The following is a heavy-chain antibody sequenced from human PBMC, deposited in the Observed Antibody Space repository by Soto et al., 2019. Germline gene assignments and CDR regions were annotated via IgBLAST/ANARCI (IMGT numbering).Heavy chain of an antibody. CDR1: GFTFSDYS. V-gene: IGHV3-11*01. J-gene: IGHJ4*02. CDR3: ARQAARNYIDS. CDR2: IDSRGRTL. D-gene: IGHD6-6*01. Sequence: PGGSLRLSCVAFGFTFSDYSMSWIRQAPGRGLEWLAFIDSRGRTLSYADSVRGRLTISRDNAENSVYLQMDSLRADDTAVYYCARQAARNYIDSWGQGNSVTVSS.